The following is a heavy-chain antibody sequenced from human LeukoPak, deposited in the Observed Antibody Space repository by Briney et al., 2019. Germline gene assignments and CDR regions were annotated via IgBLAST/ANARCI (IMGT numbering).Heavy chain of an antibody. CDR2: ISYDGSNK. J-gene: IGHJ4*02. Sequence: GGCLRLSCAASGFTFSSYAMHWVRQAPGKGLEWVAVISYDGSNKYYADSVKGRFTISRDNSKNTPYLQMNSLRAEDTAVYYCASSLYGSGSYYEYYFDYWGQGTLVTVSS. CDR1: GFTFSSYA. V-gene: IGHV3-30-3*01. D-gene: IGHD3-10*01. CDR3: ASSLYGSGSYYEYYFDY.